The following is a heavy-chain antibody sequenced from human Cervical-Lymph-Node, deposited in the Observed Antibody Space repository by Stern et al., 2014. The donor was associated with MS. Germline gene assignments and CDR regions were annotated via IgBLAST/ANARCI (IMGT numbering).Heavy chain of an antibody. Sequence: QVQLGQSGAEVKKPGASLKVSCKAVGYTFTDYYMHWVRQAPGQGLEWMGWLNPNNGGTNYAQKFQDRVTMTRDTSISTVYMELSRLRSDDTAVFYCARARETLYGSLWGSYGADYWGQGTLVTVSS. CDR2: LNPNNGGT. V-gene: IGHV1-2*02. J-gene: IGHJ4*02. CDR3: ARARETLYGSLWGSYGADY. CDR1: GYTFTDYY. D-gene: IGHD3-16*01.